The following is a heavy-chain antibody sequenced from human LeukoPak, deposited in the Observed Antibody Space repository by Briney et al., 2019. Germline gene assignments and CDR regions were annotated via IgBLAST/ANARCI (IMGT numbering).Heavy chain of an antibody. J-gene: IGHJ4*02. D-gene: IGHD3-10*01. CDR3: ARSRYYYGSGSYYHFDY. CDR1: GYTFTSYG. CDR2: ISAYNGNT. V-gene: IGHV1-18*01. Sequence: ASVKVSCKASGYTFTSYGISWVRQAPGQGLEWMGWISAYNGNTNYAQKFQGRVTITADESTSTAYMELSSLRSEDTAVYYCARSRYYYGSGSYYHFDYWGQGTLVTVSS.